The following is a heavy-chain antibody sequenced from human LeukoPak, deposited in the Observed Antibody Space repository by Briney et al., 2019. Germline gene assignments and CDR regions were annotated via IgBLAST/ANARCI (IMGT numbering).Heavy chain of an antibody. D-gene: IGHD6-19*01. CDR3: ARDRGYSSGWNGALDGFDI. CDR2: FSSSGSTI. J-gene: IGHJ3*02. CDR1: GFTFSSWG. Sequence: GGSLRLSCAASGFTFSSWGMNWVRQAPGKGLEWVSYFSSSGSTIYYADSVKGRFTISRDNAKNSLYLQMNSLRAEDTTLYYCARDRGYSSGWNGALDGFDIWGQGTMVTVSS. V-gene: IGHV3-48*03.